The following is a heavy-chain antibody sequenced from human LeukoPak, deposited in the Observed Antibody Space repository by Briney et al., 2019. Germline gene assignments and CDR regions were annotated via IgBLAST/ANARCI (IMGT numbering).Heavy chain of an antibody. V-gene: IGHV3-74*01. CDR3: ARDRSSSWSFDS. D-gene: IGHD6-13*01. CDR2: INSDGSTS. J-gene: IGHJ4*02. Sequence: PGGSLRLSCAASGFTFSTYWMHWVRQAPGKGLLWVSRINSDGSTSSYADSVKGRFTISRDNAKNTLYLQMNSLRVDDTAVYYCARDRSSSWSFDSWGQGTLVSVSS. CDR1: GFTFSTYW.